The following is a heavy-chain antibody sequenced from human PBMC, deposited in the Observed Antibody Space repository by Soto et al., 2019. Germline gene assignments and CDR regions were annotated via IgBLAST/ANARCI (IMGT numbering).Heavy chain of an antibody. V-gene: IGHV4-30-4*01. J-gene: IGHJ4*02. CDR3: ARDRGYQRIFDY. CDR2: IYYSGST. CDR1: GGSISSGDYY. D-gene: IGHD2-2*01. Sequence: SETLSLTCTVSGGSISSGDYYWSWIRQPPGKGLEWTGYIYYSGSTYYNPSLKSRVTISVDTSKNQFSLKLSSVTAADTAVYYCARDRGYQRIFDYWGQGTLVTVSS.